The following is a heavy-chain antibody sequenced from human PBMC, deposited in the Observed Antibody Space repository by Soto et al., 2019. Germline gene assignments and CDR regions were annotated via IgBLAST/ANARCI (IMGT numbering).Heavy chain of an antibody. Sequence: SVKVSCKASGGTFSSYAISWVRQAPGQGLEWMGGIIPIFGTANYAQKFQGRVTITADESTSTAYMELSSLRSEDTAVYYCGRNIAAALHYFDYWGQGTLVTVSS. CDR2: IIPIFGTA. CDR3: GRNIAAALHYFDY. D-gene: IGHD6-13*01. V-gene: IGHV1-69*13. CDR1: GGTFSSYA. J-gene: IGHJ4*02.